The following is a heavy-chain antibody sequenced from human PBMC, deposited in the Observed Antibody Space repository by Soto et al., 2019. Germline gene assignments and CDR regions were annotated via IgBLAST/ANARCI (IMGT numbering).Heavy chain of an antibody. CDR3: AKRRGAGGHFDY. CDR1: GFTFSSYA. J-gene: IGHJ4*02. V-gene: IGHV3-23*01. D-gene: IGHD2-15*01. CDR2: VSIGGST. Sequence: DVQLLESGGGLVQPEVSLSRSCAASGFTFSSYAMGWVRQGPGKGLEWVAVVSIGGSTHYADSVRGRFTISRDNSKNTLSLHMNSLTAEDTAVYFCAKRRGAGGHFDYWGQGALVTVSS.